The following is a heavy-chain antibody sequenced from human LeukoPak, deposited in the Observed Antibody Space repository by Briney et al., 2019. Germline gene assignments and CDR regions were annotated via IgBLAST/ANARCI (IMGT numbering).Heavy chain of an antibody. J-gene: IGHJ5*02. CDR3: ARVVSGYSSGWYSSSWFDP. CDR1: GGSISSYY. V-gene: IGHV4-59*01. D-gene: IGHD6-19*01. CDR2: IYYSGST. Sequence: PSETLSLTCTVSGGSISSYYWSWIRQPPGKGLEWIGYIYYSGSTNYNPSPKSRVTISVDTSKNTFSLKMSSVTAADTAVYYCARVVSGYSSGWYSSSWFDPWGQGTLVTVSS.